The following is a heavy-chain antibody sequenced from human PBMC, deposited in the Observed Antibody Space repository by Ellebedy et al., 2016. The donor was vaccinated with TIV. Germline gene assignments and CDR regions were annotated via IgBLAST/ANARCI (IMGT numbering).Heavy chain of an antibody. J-gene: IGHJ4*02. CDR2: ITGSGGST. Sequence: GGSLRLXXAASGFTFSSYAMSWVRQAPGKGLEWVSVITGSGGSTYYADSVKGRFTISRDNSKNTLYLHMNSLRAEDTAVYYCAKGAGDSCYNPFDYWGQGTLVTVSS. V-gene: IGHV3-23*01. CDR1: GFTFSSYA. D-gene: IGHD2-15*01. CDR3: AKGAGDSCYNPFDY.